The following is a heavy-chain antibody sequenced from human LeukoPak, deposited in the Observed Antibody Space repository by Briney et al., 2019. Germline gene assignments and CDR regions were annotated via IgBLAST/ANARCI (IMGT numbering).Heavy chain of an antibody. D-gene: IGHD3-3*01. Sequence: SETLSLTCTVSGGSISSGDYYWSWIRQPPGKGLEWIGYIYYSGSTYYNPSLKSRVTISVDTSKNRFSLRLSSVTAADTAVYYCARGDLKSGSNWGQGTLVTVSS. CDR1: GGSISSGDYY. V-gene: IGHV4-30-4*08. CDR2: IYYSGST. J-gene: IGHJ4*02. CDR3: ARGDLKSGSN.